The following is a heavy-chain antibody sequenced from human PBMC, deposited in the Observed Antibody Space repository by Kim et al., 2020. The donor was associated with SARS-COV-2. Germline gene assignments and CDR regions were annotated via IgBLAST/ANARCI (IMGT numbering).Heavy chain of an antibody. D-gene: IGHD5-12*01. Sequence: QKLQGRVTMTRDTSTSTGYMELSSLRSEDTAVYYCARDLEEMATIWAFDIWGQGTMVTVSS. CDR3: ARDLEEMATIWAFDI. J-gene: IGHJ3*02. V-gene: IGHV1-46*01.